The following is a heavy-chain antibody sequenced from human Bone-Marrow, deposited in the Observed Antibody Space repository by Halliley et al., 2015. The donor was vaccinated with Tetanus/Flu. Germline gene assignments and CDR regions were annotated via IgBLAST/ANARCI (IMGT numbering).Heavy chain of an antibody. CDR1: GDSISSGISY. D-gene: IGHD1-26*01. V-gene: IGHV4-31*03. Sequence: TLSLTCTVSGDSISSGISYWSWIRQFPGKGLEWIGYIYYSGSTYYNPSLKSRVIMSIETSENQFSLNLNSVTAVDTAVYYCARERVGTTPYYFDSWGQGTLVTVSS. CDR3: ARERVGTTPYYFDS. J-gene: IGHJ4*02. CDR2: IYYSGST.